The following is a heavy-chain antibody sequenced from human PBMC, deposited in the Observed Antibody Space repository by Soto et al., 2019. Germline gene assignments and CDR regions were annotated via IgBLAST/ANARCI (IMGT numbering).Heavy chain of an antibody. CDR2: ISYDGSNK. CDR1: GFTFSSYA. D-gene: IGHD6-19*01. Sequence: PGGSLRLSCAASGFTFSSYAMHWVRQAPGKGLEWVAVISYDGSNKYYADSVKGRFTISRDNSKNTLYLQMNSLRAEDTAVYYCARGGDPVAVAGTFYYGMDVWGQGTTVTVSS. CDR3: ARGGDPVAVAGTFYYGMDV. J-gene: IGHJ6*02. V-gene: IGHV3-30-3*01.